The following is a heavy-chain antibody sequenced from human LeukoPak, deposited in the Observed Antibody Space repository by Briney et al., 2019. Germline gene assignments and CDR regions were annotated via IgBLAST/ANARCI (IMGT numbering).Heavy chain of an antibody. CDR3: ARGEGTIYSSSTYFDY. Sequence: GASMKVSCKASGGTFSSYAISWVRQAPGQGLEWMGGIIPIFGTANYAQKFQGRVTITADESTSTAYMELSSLRSEDTAVYYCARGEGTIYSSSTYFDYWGQGTLVTVSS. CDR2: IIPIFGTA. CDR1: GGTFSSYA. J-gene: IGHJ4*02. V-gene: IGHV1-69*13. D-gene: IGHD6-13*01.